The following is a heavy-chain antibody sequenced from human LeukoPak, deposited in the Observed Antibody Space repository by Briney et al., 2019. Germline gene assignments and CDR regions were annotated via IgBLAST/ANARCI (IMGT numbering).Heavy chain of an antibody. CDR1: GYPISSVYY. Sequence: PSETLSLTCSVSGYPISSVYYWGWIRRPPGKGLEWIGSINHGGSTDYNPSLKSRVIMSIDTSKNHFSLKLTSVTAADTAVYYCARDSPGIAAAGLDYWGQGTLVTVSS. CDR2: INHGGST. J-gene: IGHJ4*02. CDR3: ARDSPGIAAAGLDY. D-gene: IGHD6-13*01. V-gene: IGHV4-38-2*02.